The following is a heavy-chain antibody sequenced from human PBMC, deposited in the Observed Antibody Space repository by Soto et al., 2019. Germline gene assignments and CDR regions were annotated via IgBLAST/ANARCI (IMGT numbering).Heavy chain of an antibody. CDR1: GGSFSGYY. J-gene: IGHJ4*02. Sequence: QVQLQQWGAGLLKPSETLSLTCAVYGGSFSGYYWPWIRQPPGTGLEWIGEINHSGSTNYNPSLKSRVPISVDTSKNQFSLKLTSVTAADTAVYYCARDKITGLFDYWGQGTRVTVSS. D-gene: IGHD2-8*02. V-gene: IGHV4-34*01. CDR2: INHSGST. CDR3: ARDKITGLFDY.